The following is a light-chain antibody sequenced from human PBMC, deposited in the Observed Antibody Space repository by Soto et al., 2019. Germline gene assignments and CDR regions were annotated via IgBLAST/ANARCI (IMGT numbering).Light chain of an antibody. Sequence: ESVLTQSPATLSLFPGERATLSCRASQSVSSYLAWYQQKPGQAPRLLRDDASNRASGIPARFSGSESGTHFTLTIRSLETDDFAVHYCQQRTKLITFGQGTRLEIE. V-gene: IGKV3-11*01. J-gene: IGKJ5*01. CDR2: DAS. CDR3: QQRTKLIT. CDR1: QSVSSY.